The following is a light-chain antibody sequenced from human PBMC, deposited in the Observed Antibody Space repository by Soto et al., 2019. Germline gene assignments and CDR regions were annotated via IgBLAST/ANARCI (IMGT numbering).Light chain of an antibody. CDR2: DAS. CDR3: QQYGSSGT. Sequence: IVLTQSPATRSLSAGERATLSCRASQSLINFVAWYQHKPGQPPRLLIYDASKRATGIPTRFSGSGSGTDFTLTISRMEPEDFAVDYCQQYGSSGTFGQGTKVDIK. V-gene: IGKV3-11*01. CDR1: QSLINF. J-gene: IGKJ1*01.